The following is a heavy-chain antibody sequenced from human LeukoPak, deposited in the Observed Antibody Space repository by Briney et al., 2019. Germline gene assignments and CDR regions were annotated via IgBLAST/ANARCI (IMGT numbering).Heavy chain of an antibody. Sequence: GGSLRLSCAASGFTFSTYGMSWVRQAPGKGLEWVSTISSGGRTTYYADSVKGRFTISRDNSKNTVYLQMNSPRADDTAVYYCATKTTFDYWGQGTLVTVSS. CDR2: ISSGGRTT. D-gene: IGHD1-1*01. V-gene: IGHV3-23*01. J-gene: IGHJ4*02. CDR1: GFTFSTYG. CDR3: ATKTTFDY.